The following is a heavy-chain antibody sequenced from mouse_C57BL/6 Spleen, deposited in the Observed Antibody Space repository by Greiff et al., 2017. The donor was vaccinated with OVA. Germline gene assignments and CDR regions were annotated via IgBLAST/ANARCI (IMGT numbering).Heavy chain of an antibody. J-gene: IGHJ2*01. CDR2: IYPGSGST. D-gene: IGHD1-1*01. CDR3: ARHDYYGSSYNYFDY. Sequence: QVQLQQPGAELVKPGASVKMSCKASGYTFTSYWITWVKQRRGQGLEWIGDIYPGSGSTNYNEKFKSKATLTVDTSSSTAYMQLSSLTSEDSAVYYCARHDYYGSSYNYFDYWGQGTTLTVSS. V-gene: IGHV1-55*01. CDR1: GYTFTSYW.